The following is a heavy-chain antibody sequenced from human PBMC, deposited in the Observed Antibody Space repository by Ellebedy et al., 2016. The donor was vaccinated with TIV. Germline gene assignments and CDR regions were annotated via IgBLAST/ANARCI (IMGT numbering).Heavy chain of an antibody. CDR1: GYTLTSYG. CDR3: ARDRRSSGWFGY. V-gene: IGHV1-18*01. CDR2: ISAFNGNT. Sequence: AASVKVSCKASGYTLTSYGISWVRQAPGQGLEWMGWISAFNGNTNYAQKLQGRVTMTTDTSTSTAYMELRSLRSDDTAVYYCARDRRSSGWFGYWGQGTLVTVSS. J-gene: IGHJ4*02. D-gene: IGHD6-19*01.